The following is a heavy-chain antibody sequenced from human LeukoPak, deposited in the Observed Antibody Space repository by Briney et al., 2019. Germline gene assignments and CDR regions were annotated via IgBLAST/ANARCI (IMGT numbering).Heavy chain of an antibody. CDR1: GGSPTGYY. D-gene: IGHD5-18*01. CDR2: INHSGST. J-gene: IGHJ3*02. V-gene: IGHV4-34*01. Sequence: PPETPSPTRALYGGSPTGYYTSSIPHPPRKGLEWIGEINHSGSTNYNPPPKSRVTISVDTSKNQFSLKLSSVTAADTAVYYCASHYAAMVNEGDPADAFDIWGQGTMVTVSS. CDR3: ASHYAAMVNEGDPADAFDI.